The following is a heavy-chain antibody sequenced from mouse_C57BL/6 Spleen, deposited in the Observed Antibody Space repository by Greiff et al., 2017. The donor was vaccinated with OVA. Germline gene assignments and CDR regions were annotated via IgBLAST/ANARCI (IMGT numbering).Heavy chain of an antibody. Sequence: VQLQQPGAELVKPGASVKLSCKASGYTFTSYWMQWVKQRPGQGLEWIGEIDPSDRYTNYNQKFKGKATLTVDTSSSTAYMQLSSLTSEDSAVYDCAGYSNYVFDYWGQGTTLTVSS. J-gene: IGHJ2*01. D-gene: IGHD2-5*01. CDR3: AGYSNYVFDY. CDR2: IDPSDRYT. V-gene: IGHV1-50*01. CDR1: GYTFTSYW.